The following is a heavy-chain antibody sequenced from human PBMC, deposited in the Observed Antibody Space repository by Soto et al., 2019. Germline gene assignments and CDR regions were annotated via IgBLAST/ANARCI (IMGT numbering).Heavy chain of an antibody. CDR3: ARFSAVAGMDYYGMDV. V-gene: IGHV1-18*01. Sequence: ASVKVSCKASGYTFTSYGISWVRQAPGQGLEWMGWISGYNGNTNYAQKVQGRLTMTTDTSTSTAYMELRSLRSDDTAVYYCARFSAVAGMDYYGMDVWGQGTTVTVSS. J-gene: IGHJ6*02. CDR2: ISGYNGNT. D-gene: IGHD6-19*01. CDR1: GYTFTSYG.